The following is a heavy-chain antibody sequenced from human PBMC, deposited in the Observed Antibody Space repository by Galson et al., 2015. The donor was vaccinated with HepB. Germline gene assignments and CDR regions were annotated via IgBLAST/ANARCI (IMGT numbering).Heavy chain of an antibody. CDR1: GFTFSGPA. D-gene: IGHD6-13*01. Sequence: SLRLSCAASGFTFSGPAIHWVRQASGKGPEWVGLIRSKAYSYATSYVPSLKGRFTISRDDSKNMAYLHMKSLKTEDTAMYYCSRLGDFSGYSSRWGQGTLVTVSS. J-gene: IGHJ4*02. CDR3: SRLGDFSGYSSR. V-gene: IGHV3-73*01. CDR2: IRSKAYSYAT.